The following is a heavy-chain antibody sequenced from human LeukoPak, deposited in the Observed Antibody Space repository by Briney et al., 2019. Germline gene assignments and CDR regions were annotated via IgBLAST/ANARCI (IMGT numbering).Heavy chain of an antibody. CDR3: ARHRARGYSYGTLDY. CDR2: IYTSGST. Sequence: SETLSLTCTVSGGSISSYYWSWIRQPAGKGLEWIGRIYTSGSTNYNPSLKSRVTISVDTSKNQFSLKLSSVTAADTAVYYCARHRARGYSYGTLDYWGQGTLVTVSS. CDR1: GGSISSYY. D-gene: IGHD5-18*01. V-gene: IGHV4-4*07. J-gene: IGHJ4*02.